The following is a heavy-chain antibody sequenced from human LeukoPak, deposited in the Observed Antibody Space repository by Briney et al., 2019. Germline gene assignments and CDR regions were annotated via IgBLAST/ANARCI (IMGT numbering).Heavy chain of an antibody. CDR2: IFYSGST. V-gene: IGHV4-59*08. Sequence: PSETLSLTCTVSGGYIGSYYWSWIRQPPGKGLEWIGNIFYSGSTYYSPSLKSRVTISVDTSKNQFSLKLNSVTAADTAVYYCARGGDYIWGTYRPFDYWGQGTLVTVSS. CDR3: ARGGDYIWGTYRPFDY. J-gene: IGHJ4*02. CDR1: GGYIGSYY. D-gene: IGHD3-16*02.